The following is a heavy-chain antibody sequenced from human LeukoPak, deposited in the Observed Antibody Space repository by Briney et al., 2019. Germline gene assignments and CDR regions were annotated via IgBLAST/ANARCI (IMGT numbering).Heavy chain of an antibody. V-gene: IGHV3-23*01. Sequence: GGSLRLSCAASGFTFSSYAMNWVRQAPGKGLEWVSAISGSGGSTYYADSVKGRFTISRDNSRDTLYLQMNSLRAEDTAVYYCAKGYYDYVWGSYYFDYWGQGTLDTVSS. CDR2: ISGSGGST. CDR3: AKGYYDYVWGSYYFDY. CDR1: GFTFSSYA. D-gene: IGHD3-16*01. J-gene: IGHJ4*02.